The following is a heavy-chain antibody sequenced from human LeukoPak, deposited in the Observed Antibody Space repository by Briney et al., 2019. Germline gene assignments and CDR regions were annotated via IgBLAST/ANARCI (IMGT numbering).Heavy chain of an antibody. V-gene: IGHV3-23*01. CDR2: ISGSGRST. Sequence: GGSLRLSCAASGFTFSSFAMTWVRQAPGKGLEWVSSISGSGRSTYYADSVKGRFTISRDNSKNTLFLQMNSLRAEDTAIYYCAKTVVVITFRFDSWGQGSLVTVSS. D-gene: IGHD2-21*01. CDR1: GFTFSSFA. CDR3: AKTVVVITFRFDS. J-gene: IGHJ4*02.